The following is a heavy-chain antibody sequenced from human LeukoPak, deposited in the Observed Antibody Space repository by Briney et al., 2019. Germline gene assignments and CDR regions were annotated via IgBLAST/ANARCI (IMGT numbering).Heavy chain of an antibody. Sequence: GASVKVSCKASGYTFTSYDINWVRQATGQGLEWMGWMNPNSGNTGYAQKFQGRVTMTRNTSISTAYMELSSLRSEDTAVYYCARGGSGRPRPYSSSWKSFDYWGQGTLVTVSS. V-gene: IGHV1-8*01. CDR3: ARGGSGRPRPYSSSWKSFDY. D-gene: IGHD6-13*01. CDR2: MNPNSGNT. CDR1: GYTFTSYD. J-gene: IGHJ4*02.